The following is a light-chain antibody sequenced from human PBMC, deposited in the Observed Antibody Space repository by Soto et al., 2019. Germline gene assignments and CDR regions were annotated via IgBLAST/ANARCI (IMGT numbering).Light chain of an antibody. V-gene: IGKV1-17*01. CDR1: QGIRND. CDR2: AAS. Sequence: DIQMTQSPSSLSASVGDRDTITCRASQGIRNDLTWYQQKLGKAPKRLITAASSLQSGVPSRFSGSGSGTEFTLTISRLQPEDLSTYYCLQHNSDPFTFGGGTKVEIE. J-gene: IGKJ4*01. CDR3: LQHNSDPFT.